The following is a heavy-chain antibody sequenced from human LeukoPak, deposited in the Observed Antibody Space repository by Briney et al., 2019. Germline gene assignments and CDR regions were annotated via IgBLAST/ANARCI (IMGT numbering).Heavy chain of an antibody. CDR1: GFTFSIYW. D-gene: IGHD1-1*01. Sequence: GGSLRLSCAASGFTFSIYWMSWVRQAPGKGLEWVSAISTSGGNTYYADSVRGRFTISRDNSKNTLYLQMNTLRAEDTAVYYCATTKQARRYFDYWGQGTLVTVSS. CDR2: ISTSGGNT. CDR3: ATTKQARRYFDY. J-gene: IGHJ4*02. V-gene: IGHV3-23*01.